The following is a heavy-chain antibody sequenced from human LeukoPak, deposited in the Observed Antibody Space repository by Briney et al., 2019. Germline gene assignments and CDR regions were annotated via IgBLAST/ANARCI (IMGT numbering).Heavy chain of an antibody. CDR1: GGSISSYY. V-gene: IGHV4-59*01. Sequence: PSETLSLTCTVSGGSISSYYWSWIRQPPGKGLEWIGYIYYSGSTNYNPSLKSRVTISVDTSKNQFSLKLSSVTAADTAVYYCARERLAWFDPWGQGTLVTVSS. CDR3: ARERLAWFDP. J-gene: IGHJ5*02. CDR2: IYYSGST. D-gene: IGHD5-12*01.